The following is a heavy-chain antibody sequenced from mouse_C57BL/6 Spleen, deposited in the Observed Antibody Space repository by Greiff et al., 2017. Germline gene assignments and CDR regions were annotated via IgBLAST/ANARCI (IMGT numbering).Heavy chain of an antibody. D-gene: IGHD2-5*01. CDR2: IRNKANGYTT. J-gene: IGHJ4*01. V-gene: IGHV7-3*01. CDR1: GFTFTDYY. Sequence: EVKVVESGGGLVQPGGSLSLSCAASGFTFTDYYMSWVRQPPGKALEWLGFIRNKANGYTTEYSASVKGRFTISRDNSQSILYLQMNALRAEDSATYYCARSGYSNGAMDYWGQGTSVTVSS. CDR3: ARSGYSNGAMDY.